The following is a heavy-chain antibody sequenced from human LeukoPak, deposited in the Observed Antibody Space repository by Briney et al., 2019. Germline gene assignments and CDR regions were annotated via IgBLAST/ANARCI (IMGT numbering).Heavy chain of an antibody. CDR1: GFTFSSYS. CDR2: ISSSSSYI. Sequence: PGGSLRLSCAASGFTFSSYSMNWVRQAPGKGLEWVSSISSSSSYIYYADSVKGRFTISRDNAKNSLYLQINSLRAEDTAVYYCARGPKIRGYSYGYYYYYYMDVWGKGTTVTVSS. CDR3: ARGPKIRGYSYGYYYYYYMDV. V-gene: IGHV3-21*01. D-gene: IGHD5-18*01. J-gene: IGHJ6*03.